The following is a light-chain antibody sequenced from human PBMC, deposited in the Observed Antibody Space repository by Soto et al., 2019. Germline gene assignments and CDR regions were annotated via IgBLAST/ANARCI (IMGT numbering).Light chain of an antibody. CDR1: QAISKY. CDR2: DAS. CDR3: QQYNNLPYT. V-gene: IGKV1-33*01. J-gene: IGKJ2*01. Sequence: DITMTQSPSSLSASLGDRVTITCQASQAISKYLHWYHQRPGKAPILVIYDASTLEAGAPSRFSGGGSGTSFTLTISSLQPEDIGTYFCQQYNNLPYTFGQGTKLDIK.